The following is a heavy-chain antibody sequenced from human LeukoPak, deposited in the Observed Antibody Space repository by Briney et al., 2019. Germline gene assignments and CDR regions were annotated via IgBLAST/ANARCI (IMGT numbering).Heavy chain of an antibody. CDR3: ARAYSSSWYDF. CDR2: ITYSGGST. J-gene: IGHJ5*01. CDR1: GFTFSSSG. D-gene: IGHD6-13*01. Sequence: PGGSLRLSCAASGFTFSSSGMSWVRQAPGKGLEWVSTITYSGGSTYYADSVKGRFTISRDNSRNTLYLQMHSLRAEDTAVYYCARAYSSSWYDFWGQGTLVTVSS. V-gene: IGHV3-23*01.